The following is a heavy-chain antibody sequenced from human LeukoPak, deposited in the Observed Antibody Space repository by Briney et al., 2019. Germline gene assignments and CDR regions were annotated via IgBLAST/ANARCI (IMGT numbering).Heavy chain of an antibody. J-gene: IGHJ6*02. CDR3: TRLPVPAAMDV. CDR2: IRSKANSYAP. V-gene: IGHV3-73*01. D-gene: IGHD2-2*01. Sequence: GGSLKLSCAASGFTFRGSAMHWVRQASGKGLEWVGRIRSKANSYAPAYAASVKGRFTIPRDDSKNTAYMQLNSLKPEDTAVYYCTRLPVPAAMDVWGQGTTVTVSS. CDR1: GFTFRGSA.